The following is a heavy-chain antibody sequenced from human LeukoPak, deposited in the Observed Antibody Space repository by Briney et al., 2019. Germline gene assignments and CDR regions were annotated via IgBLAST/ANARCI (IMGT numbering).Heavy chain of an antibody. J-gene: IGHJ4*02. D-gene: IGHD2-15*01. V-gene: IGHV3-30-3*01. CDR3: ATGLGYSWYYFDY. Sequence: PGGSLRLSCAASGITFSSYAMHWVRHTPGKRLEWVAAISYDGGNKYYADSVKGRFTISRDNSKNTLYLQMNSPRAEDTAVYYCATGLGYSWYYFDYWGQGTLVTVSS. CDR1: GITFSSYA. CDR2: ISYDGGNK.